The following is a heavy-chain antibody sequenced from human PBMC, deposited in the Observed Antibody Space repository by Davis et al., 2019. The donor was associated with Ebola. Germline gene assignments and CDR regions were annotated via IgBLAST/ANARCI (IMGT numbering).Heavy chain of an antibody. J-gene: IGHJ4*02. CDR2: INAGNGNT. V-gene: IGHV1-3*01. CDR3: AREVSRGAVAGVFFDY. CDR1: GYTFTGYT. D-gene: IGHD6-19*01. Sequence: AASVKVFCKASGYTFTGYTMHWVRQAPGQRLEWMGWINAGNGNTKYSQRFQGRVTMTSDTSASTACMDLSSLRSEDTAVYYCAREVSRGAVAGVFFDYWGQGTLVTVSS.